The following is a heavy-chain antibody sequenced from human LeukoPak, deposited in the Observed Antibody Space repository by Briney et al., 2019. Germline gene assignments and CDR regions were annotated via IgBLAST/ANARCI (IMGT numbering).Heavy chain of an antibody. CDR1: GFTFNNYA. Sequence: GGSLRLSCAAFGFTFNNYAMSWVRQAPGKGLEWVSVISGSGGSAYYADSVKGRFTISRDNSKNTLYLQLTSLRAEDTAVYFCAKSSRSGWYVGSLDYWGQGTLVTVSS. D-gene: IGHD6-19*01. CDR2: ISGSGGSA. J-gene: IGHJ4*02. V-gene: IGHV3-23*01. CDR3: AKSSRSGWYVGSLDY.